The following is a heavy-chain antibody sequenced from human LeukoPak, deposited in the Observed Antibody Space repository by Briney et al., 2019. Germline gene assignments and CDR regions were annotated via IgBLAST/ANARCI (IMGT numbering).Heavy chain of an antibody. J-gene: IGHJ4*02. Sequence: GGSLRLSCAASGFTVSSNYMSWVRQAPGKGLEWVSVIYSGGSTYYADSVKGRFTISRDNSKNTLYLQMNSLRAEDTAVYYCARDAGSTRDSSSWYTTRDWGQGTLVTVSS. CDR1: GFTVSSNY. V-gene: IGHV3-53*01. CDR3: ARDAGSTRDSSSWYTTRD. D-gene: IGHD6-13*01. CDR2: IYSGGST.